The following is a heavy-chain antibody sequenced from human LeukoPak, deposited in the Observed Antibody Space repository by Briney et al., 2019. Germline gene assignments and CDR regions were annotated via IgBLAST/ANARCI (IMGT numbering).Heavy chain of an antibody. CDR2: INHSGST. CDR1: GGSFSGYY. CDR3: ARGDYYYDSSGYVDY. D-gene: IGHD3-22*01. Sequence: SETLSLTCAVYGGSFSGYYWSWIRQPPGKGLEWIGEINHSGSTNYNPSLKSRVTISVDMSKNQFSLKLSSVTAADTAVYYCARGDYYYDSSGYVDYWGQGTLVTVSS. J-gene: IGHJ4*02. V-gene: IGHV4-34*01.